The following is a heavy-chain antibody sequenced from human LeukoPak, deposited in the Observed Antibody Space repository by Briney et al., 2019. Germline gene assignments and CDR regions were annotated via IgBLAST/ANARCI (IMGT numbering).Heavy chain of an antibody. V-gene: IGHV1-2*02. CDR2: VDPKSGGT. Sequence: VSVKVSCKTSGYTFTGHHMHWVRQAPGQGLEWMGRVDPKSGGTIYQQNFQRRVAMTSDTSTSTASMEVSSLKSDDTAVYYCATETWYFASWGQGTLVTVSS. D-gene: IGHD1-14*01. CDR1: GYTFTGHH. CDR3: ATETWYFAS. J-gene: IGHJ4*02.